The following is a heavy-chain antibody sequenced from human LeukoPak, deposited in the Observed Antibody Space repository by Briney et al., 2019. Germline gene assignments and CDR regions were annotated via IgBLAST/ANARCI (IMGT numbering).Heavy chain of an antibody. V-gene: IGHV3-49*03. CDR3: SREWGNGNDLRPDS. CDR2: IRSSIYGGTP. D-gene: IGHD1-1*01. CDR1: GFTFREFA. Sequence: GGSLRLSCTSSGFTFREFAVSWFRQAPGRGLEWIGFIRSSIYGGTPKAAASVKGRFIFSRDDSKGVAYLRMNSLKTDDTAVYYCSREWGNGNDLRPDSWGQGTLVTVSS. J-gene: IGHJ4*02.